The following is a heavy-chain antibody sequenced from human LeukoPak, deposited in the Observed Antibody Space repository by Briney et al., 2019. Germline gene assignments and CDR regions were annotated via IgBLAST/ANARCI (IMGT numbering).Heavy chain of an antibody. CDR2: IYHSGST. D-gene: IGHD3-22*01. J-gene: IGHJ3*02. CDR3: ARKYYDSSGNAFAI. Sequence: SETLSLTCTVSGGSISSSSYYWGWIRQPPGKGLEWIGEIYHSGSTNYNPSLKSRVTISVDKSKNQFSLKLSSVTAADTAVYYCARKYYDSSGNAFAIWGQGTMVTVSS. V-gene: IGHV4-61*05. CDR1: GGSISSSSYY.